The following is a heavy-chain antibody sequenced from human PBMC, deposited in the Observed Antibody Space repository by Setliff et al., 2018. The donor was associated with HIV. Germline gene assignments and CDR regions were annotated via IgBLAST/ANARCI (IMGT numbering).Heavy chain of an antibody. V-gene: IGHV4-34*01. CDR3: ARGSRNYYGSGALDY. CDR1: GGSFSGYY. CDR2: INHSGST. Sequence: PSETLSLTCAVYGGSFSGYYWSWIRQPPGKGLEWIGEINHSGSTNYNPSLKSRVTISVDTSKNQFSLKLSSVTAADTAVYYCARGSRNYYGSGALDYWGQGTLVTVSS. J-gene: IGHJ4*02. D-gene: IGHD3-10*01.